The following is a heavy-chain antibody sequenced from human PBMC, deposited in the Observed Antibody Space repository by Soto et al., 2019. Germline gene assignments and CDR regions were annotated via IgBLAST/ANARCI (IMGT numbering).Heavy chain of an antibody. Sequence: GASVKVSCKASGYTFTGYYMHWVRQAPGQGLEWMGWINPNSGGTNYAQKFQGWVTMTRDTSISTAYMELSRLRSDDTAVYYCARVPTFWSGSHWFDPWGQGTLVTVSS. CDR1: GYTFTGYY. J-gene: IGHJ5*02. D-gene: IGHD3-3*01. CDR3: ARVPTFWSGSHWFDP. CDR2: INPNSGGT. V-gene: IGHV1-2*04.